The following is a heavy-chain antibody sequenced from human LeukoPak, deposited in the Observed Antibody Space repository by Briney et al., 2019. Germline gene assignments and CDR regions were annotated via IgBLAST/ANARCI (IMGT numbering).Heavy chain of an antibody. CDR2: IKQDGSEK. CDR3: ARDTVVVVAATGAFDI. J-gene: IGHJ3*02. CDR1: GFTFSSYW. Sequence: VGSLRLSCAASGFTFSSYWMSWVRQAPGKGLEWVANIKQDGSEKYYVDSVKGRFTISRDNAKNSLYLQMNSLRAEDTAVYYCARDTVVVVAATGAFDIWGQGTMVTVSS. D-gene: IGHD2-15*01. V-gene: IGHV3-7*01.